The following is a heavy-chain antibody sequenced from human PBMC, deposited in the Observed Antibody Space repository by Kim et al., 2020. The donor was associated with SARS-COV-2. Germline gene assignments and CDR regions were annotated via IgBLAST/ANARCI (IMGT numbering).Heavy chain of an antibody. J-gene: IGHJ5*02. V-gene: IGHV1-8*01. Sequence: ASVKVSCKASGYTFTSYDINWVRQATGQGLEWMGWMNPNSGNTGYAQKFQGRVTMTRNTSISTAYMELSSLRSEDTAVYYCASEYCSSTSCPVTWGQGTLVTVSS. CDR1: GYTFTSYD. CDR2: MNPNSGNT. D-gene: IGHD2-2*01. CDR3: ASEYCSSTSCPVT.